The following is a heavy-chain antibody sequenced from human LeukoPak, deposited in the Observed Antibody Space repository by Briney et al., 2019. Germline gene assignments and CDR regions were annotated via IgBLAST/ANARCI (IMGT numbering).Heavy chain of an antibody. D-gene: IGHD1-26*01. CDR1: GGSISSSSYY. CDR2: IYYSGST. J-gene: IGHJ4*02. CDR3: ARFNSGSYQHYFDY. V-gene: IGHV4-39*07. Sequence: SETLSLTCTVSGGSISSSSYYWGWIRQPPGKGLEWIGSIYYSGSTHYNPSLKSRVTISVDTSKHQFSLKRSSVTAADTAVYYCARFNSGSYQHYFDYWGQGTLVTVSS.